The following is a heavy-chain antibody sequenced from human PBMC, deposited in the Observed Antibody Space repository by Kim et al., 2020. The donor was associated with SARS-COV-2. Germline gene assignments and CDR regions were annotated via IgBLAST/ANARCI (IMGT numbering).Heavy chain of an antibody. CDR3: ARVGGDYGSGSYEY. Sequence: SVKVSCKASGGTFSSYAISWVRQAPGQGLEWMGGIIPIFGTANYAQKFQGRVTITADESTSTAYMELSSLRSEDTAVYYCARVGGDYGSGSYEYWGQGTLVTVSS. J-gene: IGHJ4*02. V-gene: IGHV1-69*13. CDR2: IIPIFGTA. CDR1: GGTFSSYA. D-gene: IGHD3-10*01.